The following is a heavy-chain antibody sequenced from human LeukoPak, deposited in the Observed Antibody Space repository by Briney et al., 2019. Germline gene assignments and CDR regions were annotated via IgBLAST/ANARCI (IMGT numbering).Heavy chain of an antibody. V-gene: IGHV3-30*04. CDR3: ARDSRTDYGDYYMDV. D-gene: IGHD4-17*01. Sequence: GGSLRLSCAASGFTFSSYAMHWVRQAPGKGLEWVAVISYDGSNKYYADSVKGRFTISRDNSKNTLYLQMNSLRAEDTAVYYCARDSRTDYGDYYMDVWGKGTTVTVSS. J-gene: IGHJ6*03. CDR1: GFTFSSYA. CDR2: ISYDGSNK.